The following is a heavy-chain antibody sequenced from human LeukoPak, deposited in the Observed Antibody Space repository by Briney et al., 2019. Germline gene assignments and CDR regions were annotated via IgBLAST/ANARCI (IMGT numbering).Heavy chain of an antibody. D-gene: IGHD3-22*01. V-gene: IGHV3-23*01. CDR2: ISGSGGST. CDR1: GFTFSSYG. CDR3: ARGDYYDSSGYTPPAY. Sequence: PGGSLRLSCAASGFTFSSYGMSWVRQAPGKGLEWVSAISGSGGSTYYADSVKGRFTISRDNSKNTLYLQMNSLRAEDTAVYYCARGDYYDSSGYTPPAYWGQGTLVTVSS. J-gene: IGHJ4*02.